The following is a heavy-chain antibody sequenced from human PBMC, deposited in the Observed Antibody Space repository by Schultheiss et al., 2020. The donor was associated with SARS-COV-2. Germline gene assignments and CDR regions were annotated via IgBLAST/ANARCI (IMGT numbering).Heavy chain of an antibody. CDR1: GFTFSGSA. Sequence: GGSLRLSCAASGFTFSGSAMHWVRQAPGKGLVWVSRANSDASIRSYADSVKGRFTISRDNAKNTLYLQMNNLRAEDTAVYYCARSTGVLPDFWGQGTLVTVSS. CDR3: ARSTGVLPDF. V-gene: IGHV3-74*01. J-gene: IGHJ4*02. D-gene: IGHD2-8*01. CDR2: ANSDASIR.